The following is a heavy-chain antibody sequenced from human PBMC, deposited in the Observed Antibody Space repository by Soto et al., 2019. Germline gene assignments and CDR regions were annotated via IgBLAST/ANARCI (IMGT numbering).Heavy chain of an antibody. D-gene: IGHD6-19*01. V-gene: IGHV1-18*01. Sequence: ASVKVSFKASGYTFTSYGISWVRRAPGQGLEWMGWISAYNGNTNYAQKLQGRVTMTTDTSTSTAYMELRSLRSDDTAVYYCARITVAGLNNWFDPWGQGTLVTVSS. CDR3: ARITVAGLNNWFDP. CDR2: ISAYNGNT. J-gene: IGHJ5*02. CDR1: GYTFTSYG.